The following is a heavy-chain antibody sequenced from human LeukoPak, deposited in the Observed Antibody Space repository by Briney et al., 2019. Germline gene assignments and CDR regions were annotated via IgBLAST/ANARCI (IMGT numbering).Heavy chain of an antibody. V-gene: IGHV1-69*13. J-gene: IGHJ1*01. Sequence: ASVKVSCKASGGTFSSYAISWVRQAPGQGLEWMGGIIPIFGTANYAQKFQGRVTITADESTSTAYMELSSLRSEDTAVYYCARPYYYGSGSYLQHWGQGTLVTVSS. CDR1: GGTFSSYA. CDR3: ARPYYYGSGSYLQH. D-gene: IGHD3-10*01. CDR2: IIPIFGTA.